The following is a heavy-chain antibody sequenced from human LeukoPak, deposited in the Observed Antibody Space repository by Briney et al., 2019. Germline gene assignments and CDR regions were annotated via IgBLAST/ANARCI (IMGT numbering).Heavy chain of an antibody. J-gene: IGHJ3*02. CDR2: IYYSGST. CDR1: GGSISSSYY. D-gene: IGHD2-2*01. Sequence: PSETLSLTCTVSGGSISSSYYWGWIRQPPGKGLEWIGSIYYSGSTYYNPSLKSRVTISVDTSKNQFSLKLSSVTAADTAVYYCARLGTVVVVPAATRGAFDIWGQGTMVTVSS. V-gene: IGHV4-39*01. CDR3: ARLGTVVVVPAATRGAFDI.